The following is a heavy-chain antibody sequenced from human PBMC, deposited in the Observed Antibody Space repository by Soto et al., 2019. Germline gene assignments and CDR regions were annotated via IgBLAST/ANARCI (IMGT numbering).Heavy chain of an antibody. D-gene: IGHD2-15*01. CDR3: ARHVGFLAATLYNWFDP. CDR1: GGSISSSSYY. Sequence: SETLSLTCTVSGGSISSSSYYWGWIRQPPGKGLEWIGSIYYSGSTYYNPSLKSRVTISVDTSKNQFSLKLSSVTAADTAVYYCARHVGFLAATLYNWFDPWGQGTLVTVSS. V-gene: IGHV4-39*01. J-gene: IGHJ5*02. CDR2: IYYSGST.